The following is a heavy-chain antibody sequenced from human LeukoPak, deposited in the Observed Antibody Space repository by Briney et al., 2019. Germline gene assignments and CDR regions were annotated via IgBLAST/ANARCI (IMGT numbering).Heavy chain of an antibody. CDR3: ARSTDNYYDSSGYLWMVG. D-gene: IGHD3-22*01. CDR2: IIPIFGTA. V-gene: IGHV1-69*05. Sequence: SVKVSCKASGYTFTGYYMHWVRQAPGQGLEWMGGIIPIFGTANYAQKFQGRVTITTDESTGTAYMELSSLRSEDTAVYYCARSTDNYYDSSGYLWMVGWGQGTLVTVSS. J-gene: IGHJ4*02. CDR1: GYTFTGYY.